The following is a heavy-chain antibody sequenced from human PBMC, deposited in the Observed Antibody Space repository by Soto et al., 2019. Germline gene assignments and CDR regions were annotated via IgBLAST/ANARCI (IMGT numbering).Heavy chain of an antibody. D-gene: IGHD3-3*01. V-gene: IGHV4-59*01. J-gene: IGHJ5*02. CDR3: ARAPRANYDFWSGYYWWFDP. CDR1: GGSISSYY. Sequence: SETLSLTCTVSGGSISSYYWSWIRQPPGKGLEWIGYIYYSGSTNYNPSLKSRVTISVDTSKNQFPLKLSSVTAADTAVYYCARAPRANYDFWSGYYWWFDPWGQGTLVTVS. CDR2: IYYSGST.